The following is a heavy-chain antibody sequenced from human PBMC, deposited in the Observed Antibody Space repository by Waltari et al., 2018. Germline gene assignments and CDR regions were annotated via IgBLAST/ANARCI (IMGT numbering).Heavy chain of an antibody. Sequence: QVQLQESGPGLVKPSGTLSLTCAVSGGSISSSNWWSWVRQPPGKGLEWIGEIYHSGSPNYNPSLKSRVTISVDKSKNQFSLKLSSVTAADTAVYYCARNGKYYYGSGSYKYFDYWGQGTLVTVSS. CDR2: IYHSGSP. CDR3: ARNGKYYYGSGSYKYFDY. J-gene: IGHJ4*02. D-gene: IGHD3-10*01. V-gene: IGHV4-4*02. CDR1: GGSISSSNW.